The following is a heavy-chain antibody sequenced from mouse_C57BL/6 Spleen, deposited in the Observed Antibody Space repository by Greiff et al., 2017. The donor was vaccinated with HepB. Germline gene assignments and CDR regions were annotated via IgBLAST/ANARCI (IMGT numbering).Heavy chain of an antibody. Sequence: EVQRVESGGGLVKPGGSLKLSCAASGFTFTDYGMHWVRQAPEKGLEWVAYISSGSSTIYYADTVKGRATISRDNAKNTLFLQMTRLRSEDTAMYYCARRAYFYAGVATDYFDYWGQGTTLTVSS. CDR3: ARRAYFYAGVATDYFDY. V-gene: IGHV5-17*01. D-gene: IGHD1-1*02. CDR2: ISSGSSTI. J-gene: IGHJ2*01. CDR1: GFTFTDYG.